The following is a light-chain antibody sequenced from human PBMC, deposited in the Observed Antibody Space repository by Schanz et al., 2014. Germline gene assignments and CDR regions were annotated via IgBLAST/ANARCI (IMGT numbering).Light chain of an antibody. CDR3: HSYAGHYAWV. CDR2: DVT. CDR1: SSDVGTFNY. J-gene: IGLJ3*02. V-gene: IGLV2-11*01. Sequence: QSALTQPASVSGSPGQSITLSYTGTSSDVGTFNYVSWYQQSPGKAPKLMIYDVTKRPSGVPDRFSGSKSGNTAALTISGLQAEDEAQYYCHSYAGHYAWVFGGGTKLTVL.